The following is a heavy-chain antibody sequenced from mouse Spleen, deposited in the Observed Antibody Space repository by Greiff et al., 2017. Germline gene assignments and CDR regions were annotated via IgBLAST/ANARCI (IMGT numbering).Heavy chain of an antibody. CDR2: INPSTGGT. CDR3: ARSYDYDGFYAMDY. Sequence: EVKLVESGPELVKPGASVKISCKASGYSFTGYYMNWVKQSPEKSLEWIGEINPSTGGTTYNQKFKAKATLTVDKSSSTAYMQLKSLTSEDSAVYYCARSYDYDGFYAMDYWGQGTSVTVSS. CDR1: GYSFTGYY. D-gene: IGHD2-4*01. V-gene: IGHV1-42*01. J-gene: IGHJ4*01.